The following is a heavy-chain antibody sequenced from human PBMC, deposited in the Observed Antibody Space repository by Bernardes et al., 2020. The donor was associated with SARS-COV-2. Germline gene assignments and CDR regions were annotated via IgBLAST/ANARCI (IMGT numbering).Heavy chain of an antibody. CDR3: ARTFYYDRGGDSLFDL. D-gene: IGHD2-21*01. CDR1: GYTFSYFY. CDR2: ISPKSGST. V-gene: IGHV1-2*02. J-gene: IGHJ4*02. Sequence: SVKVSCTASGYTFSYFYIHWLRQAPGQGLEWMGWISPKSGSTNHAQKFQGRVTMTRDTSITTDYMELSSLTSDDTAVYYCARTFYYDRGGDSLFDLWGQGTPVTVSS.